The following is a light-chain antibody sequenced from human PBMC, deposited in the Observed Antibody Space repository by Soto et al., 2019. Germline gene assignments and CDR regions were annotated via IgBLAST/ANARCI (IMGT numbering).Light chain of an antibody. CDR3: QQSYSSPLT. CDR2: SAS. Sequence: DIQMPQSPSSLSASVGDRVTITCWAVQSIRSHLNWYQQELGQAPKLLIYSASTLQSGVPSRFSGSGSGTAFSLTISSLQPEDVATYYCQQSYSSPLTFGGGTKVEIK. CDR1: QSIRSH. V-gene: IGKV1-39*01. J-gene: IGKJ4*01.